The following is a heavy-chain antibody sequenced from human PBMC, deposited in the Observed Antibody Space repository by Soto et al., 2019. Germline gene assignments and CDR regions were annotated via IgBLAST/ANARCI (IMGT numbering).Heavy chain of an antibody. CDR3: ALDRQSPEGGDCFDP. D-gene: IGHD6-19*01. J-gene: IGHJ5*02. CDR1: GGSVSSGSYY. V-gene: IGHV4-61*01. Sequence: QLQLQASGPGVVKPSKTLSLTCTVSGGSVSSGSYYWSWIRQPPGKGLEWIGYIYYSGSTNYNPSLKIRVTISVDTSKSQCILNRSSVTGADTAVYSCALDRQSPEGGDCFDPTCQGALVVVSS. CDR2: IYYSGST.